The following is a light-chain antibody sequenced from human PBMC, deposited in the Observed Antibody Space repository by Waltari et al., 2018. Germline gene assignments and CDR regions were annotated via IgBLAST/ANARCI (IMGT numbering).Light chain of an antibody. V-gene: IGKV3-20*01. CDR1: QSISHY. Sequence: EVVLTQSPGTLSLSPGEGATLSCRASQSISHYLAWYQQKPGQAPMLLIYHASSRATGIPDRFSGSGSGTDFSLTISRLEPEDFAVYYCQHYVNLPATFGQGTKVEIK. CDR3: QHYVNLPAT. J-gene: IGKJ1*01. CDR2: HAS.